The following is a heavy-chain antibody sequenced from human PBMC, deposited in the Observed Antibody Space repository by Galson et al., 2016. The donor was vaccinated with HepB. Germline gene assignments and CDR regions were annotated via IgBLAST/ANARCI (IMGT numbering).Heavy chain of an antibody. D-gene: IGHD2-15*01. J-gene: IGHJ3*01. V-gene: IGHV4-34*01. CDR2: IYHDGNT. CDR3: AREWSGMLTD. Sequence: SETLSLTCAVYNGSFSGYYWTWIRQPPGKGLEWIGEIYHDGNTHYNPSLKSRVSFSVDKSNNKVSLRLTSVTAADTGVYYCAREWSGMLTDWGQGTMVAVSS. CDR1: NGSFSGYY.